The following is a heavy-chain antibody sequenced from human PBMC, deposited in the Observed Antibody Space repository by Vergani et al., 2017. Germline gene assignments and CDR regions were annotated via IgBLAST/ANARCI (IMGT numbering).Heavy chain of an antibody. CDR2: IYYTGGT. Sequence: QVLLQESGPGLVKPSQTLSLTCIVSGGSMKINDYYWTWIRQHPVKGLEWIGSIYYTGGTYNNPSLKSRVTMSIDTSKNQFSLKLNSVTAADTAVYYCARRADYDPLTGKTNYFDPWGQGTLVTVSS. D-gene: IGHD3-9*01. V-gene: IGHV4-31*02. J-gene: IGHJ5*02. CDR1: GGSMKINDYY. CDR3: ARRADYDPLTGKTNYFDP.